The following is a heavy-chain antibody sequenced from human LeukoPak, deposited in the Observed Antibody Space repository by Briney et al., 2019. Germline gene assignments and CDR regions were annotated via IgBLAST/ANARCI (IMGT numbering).Heavy chain of an antibody. J-gene: IGHJ6*02. CDR1: GGSISSYY. CDR3: ARVRMVRGVMGYNYGMDV. Sequence: PSETLSLTCTVSGGSISSYYWSWIRQPPGKGLEWIGYIYYSGSTNYNPSLKSRVTISVDTSKNQFSLKLSSVTAADTAVYYCARVRMVRGVMGYNYGMDVWGQGTTVTVSS. D-gene: IGHD3-10*01. V-gene: IGHV4-59*12. CDR2: IYYSGST.